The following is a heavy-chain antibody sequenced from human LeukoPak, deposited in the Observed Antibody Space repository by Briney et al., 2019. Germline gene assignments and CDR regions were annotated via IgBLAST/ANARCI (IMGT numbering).Heavy chain of an antibody. CDR1: GFTFSSYS. J-gene: IGHJ4*02. Sequence: GGSLRLSCAASGFTFSSYSMNWVRQAPGKGLEWVSYISSSSSTIYYADSVKGRFTISRDNSKNTLYLQMNSLRAEDTAVYYCARDSPPTRWGQGTLVTVSS. V-gene: IGHV3-48*01. CDR3: ARDSPPTR. CDR2: ISSSSSTI.